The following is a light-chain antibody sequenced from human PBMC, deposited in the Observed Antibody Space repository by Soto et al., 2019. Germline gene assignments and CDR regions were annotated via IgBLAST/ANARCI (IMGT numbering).Light chain of an antibody. Sequence: DIQMTQSPSSLSAFVGDRVTITCRASQKVDRYLNWFQQKPGRAPTLLIYAASNLQTGVPSRFSGSGSGADFTLTISSLQTEDSAIYFCQQTYISPWPFGKGTK. CDR1: QKVDRY. CDR2: AAS. CDR3: QQTYISPWP. J-gene: IGKJ1*01. V-gene: IGKV1-39*01.